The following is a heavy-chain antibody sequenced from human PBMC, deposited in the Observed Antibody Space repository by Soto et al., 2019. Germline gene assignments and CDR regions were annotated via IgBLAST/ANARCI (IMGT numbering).Heavy chain of an antibody. J-gene: IGHJ4*02. CDR1: GYSFTSYW. D-gene: IGHD6-19*01. CDR3: ALTSGGKAVAGDHPFLKFDY. CDR2: IYPGDSDT. Sequence: GESLKISCKGSGYSFTSYWIGWVRQMPGKGLEWMGIIYPGDSDTRYSPSFQGQVTISADKSISTAYLQWSSLKASDTAMYYCALTSGGKAVAGDHPFLKFDYWGQGTLVTVSS. V-gene: IGHV5-51*01.